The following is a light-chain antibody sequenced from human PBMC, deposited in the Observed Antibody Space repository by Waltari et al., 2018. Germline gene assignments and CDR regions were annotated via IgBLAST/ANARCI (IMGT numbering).Light chain of an antibody. V-gene: IGKV3-11*01. CDR2: DAS. CDR3: QLRTGWPMT. CDR1: QRVSNS. Sequence: EVVLTQSPATLSLSPGERATLSCRASQRVSNSLAWYRQKLGQAPSLLIHDASTRAAGSPGRFSGSGSGTDFTLTISSLEPEDFAVYYCQLRTGWPMTFGQGTRLEIK. J-gene: IGKJ5*01.